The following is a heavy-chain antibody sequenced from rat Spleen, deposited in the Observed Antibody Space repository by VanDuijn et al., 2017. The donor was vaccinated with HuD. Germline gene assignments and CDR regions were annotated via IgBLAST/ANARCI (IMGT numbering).Heavy chain of an antibody. Sequence: EVQLVESGGGLVQPGRSLKFSCAASGFTFSDYAMAWVRQAPKKGLEWVATIIYDGSSTYYRDSVKGRFTISRDNAKSTLYLQMDSLRSEDTATYYCARHPYSSYGGLAYWGQGTLVTVSS. CDR2: IIYDGSST. D-gene: IGHD1-2*01. CDR1: GFTFSDYA. CDR3: ARHPYSSYGGLAY. V-gene: IGHV5-17*01. J-gene: IGHJ3*01.